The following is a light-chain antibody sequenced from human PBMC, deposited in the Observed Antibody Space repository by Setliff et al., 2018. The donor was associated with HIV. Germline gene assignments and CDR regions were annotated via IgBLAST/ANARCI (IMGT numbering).Light chain of an antibody. CDR3: QVWDSRSDHPYV. Sequence: SYALTQPPSVSVAPGKTARITCGGNNIGSKRVHWYQQKPGQAPVLVISYDSDRPSGIPERFSGSNSGNTATLTISRVEAGDEADYYCQVWDSRSDHPYVFGTGTKVTVL. V-gene: IGLV3-21*04. CDR2: YDS. J-gene: IGLJ1*01. CDR1: NIGSKR.